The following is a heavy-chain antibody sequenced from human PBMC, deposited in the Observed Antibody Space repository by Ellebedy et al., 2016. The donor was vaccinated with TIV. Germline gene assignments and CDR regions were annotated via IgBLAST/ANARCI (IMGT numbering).Heavy chain of an antibody. D-gene: IGHD3-22*01. Sequence: GESLKISCAASGFTFSNAWMNWVRQAPGKGPEWVGRIKSKTDGGTTDYAAPVKGRFTISRDDSKNTLYLQMNSLKTEDTAVYYCTTTFTYYYDSSGYNFGYWGQGTLVTVSS. CDR2: IKSKTDGGTT. V-gene: IGHV3-15*07. J-gene: IGHJ4*02. CDR1: GFTFSNAW. CDR3: TTTFTYYYDSSGYNFGY.